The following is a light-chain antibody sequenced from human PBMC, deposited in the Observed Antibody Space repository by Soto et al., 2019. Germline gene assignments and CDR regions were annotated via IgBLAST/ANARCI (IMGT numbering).Light chain of an antibody. V-gene: IGKV1-12*01. CDR1: QGISNW. CDR2: AAS. Sequence: DIQMTQSPSSVSASVGDRVTITCRASQGISNWLAWYQQKPGQAPKLLIYAASSLHSGVPSRFSGSGSGTDVTLTISSLQPEDVATYFCQQRNSFPHTFGRGTKLEN. CDR3: QQRNSFPHT. J-gene: IGKJ2*01.